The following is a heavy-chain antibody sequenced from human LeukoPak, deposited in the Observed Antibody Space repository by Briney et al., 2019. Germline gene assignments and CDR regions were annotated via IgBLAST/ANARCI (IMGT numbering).Heavy chain of an antibody. D-gene: IGHD1-14*01. CDR3: AKAYTTSGTYSEP. Sequence: QSGGSLRLSCTASGFIFSTYAMGWARQAPGKGLEGVSGVGSNGVNTYYADSAKGRFTISRDNSKNTVDLQMSSLSVADTALSYCAKAYTTSGTYSEPWGQGTLVTVSS. CDR2: VGSNGVNT. CDR1: GFIFSTYA. V-gene: IGHV3-23*01. J-gene: IGHJ4*02.